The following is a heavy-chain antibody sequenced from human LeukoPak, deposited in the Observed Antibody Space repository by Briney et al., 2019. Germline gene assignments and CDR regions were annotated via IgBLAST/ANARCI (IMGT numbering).Heavy chain of an antibody. CDR1: GGSFSGYY. CDR3: ARDPTDYGDYYYYGMDV. J-gene: IGHJ6*02. V-gene: IGHV4-34*01. CDR2: INHSGST. D-gene: IGHD4-17*01. Sequence: SETLSLTCAVYGGSFSGYYWSWIRQPPGKGLEWIGEINHSGSTNYNPSLKSRVTISVDTSKNQFSLKLSSVTAADTAVYYCARDPTDYGDYYYYGMDVWGQGTTVTVSS.